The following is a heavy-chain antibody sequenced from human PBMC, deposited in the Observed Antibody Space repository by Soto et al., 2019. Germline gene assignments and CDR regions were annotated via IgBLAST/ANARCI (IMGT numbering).Heavy chain of an antibody. Sequence: GESMKISCKGSGDSFTSYWISWVRPMPGKGMEWMGRIDPSDSYTNYSPSFQGHVTISADKSISTAYLQWSSLKASDTRMYYCARHHTVTKVSGMHVWGQGTTVTV. CDR3: ARHHTVTKVSGMHV. CDR2: IDPSDSYT. J-gene: IGHJ6*02. V-gene: IGHV5-10-1*01. D-gene: IGHD4-4*01. CDR1: GDSFTSYW.